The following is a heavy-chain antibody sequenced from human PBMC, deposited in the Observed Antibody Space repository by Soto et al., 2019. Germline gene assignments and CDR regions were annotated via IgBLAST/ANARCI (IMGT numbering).Heavy chain of an antibody. V-gene: IGHV3-23*01. Sequence: GGSLRLSCAASGFTFSSYAMSWVRQAPGKGLEWVSAISGSGGSTYYADSVKGRFTISRDNSKNTLYLQMNSLRAEDTAVYYCAKGEVSNYSAYYYGMDVWGQGTTVTVSS. D-gene: IGHD4-4*01. J-gene: IGHJ6*02. CDR1: GFTFSSYA. CDR3: AKGEVSNYSAYYYGMDV. CDR2: ISGSGGST.